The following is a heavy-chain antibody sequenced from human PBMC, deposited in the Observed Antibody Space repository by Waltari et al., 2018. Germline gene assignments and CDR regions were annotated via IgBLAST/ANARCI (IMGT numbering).Heavy chain of an antibody. Sequence: QVQLPESGPRLVKPSETLSPPCTVPGGSIRGKTLSWIRQPAGKGLEWIGRIYPSGSTNYNPSLNSRVTMSADTSKNQFSLKMNFVTAADTAVYYCVRGIPGATAPDYWGQGTLVTVSS. CDR2: IYPSGST. CDR3: VRGIPGATAPDY. D-gene: IGHD2-2*01. J-gene: IGHJ4*02. CDR1: GGSIRGKT. V-gene: IGHV4-4*07.